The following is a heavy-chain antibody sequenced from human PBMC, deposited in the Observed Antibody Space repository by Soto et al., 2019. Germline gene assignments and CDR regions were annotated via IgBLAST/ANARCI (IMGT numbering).Heavy chain of an antibody. V-gene: IGHV4-59*01. D-gene: IGHD3-3*02. CDR1: GCSISSYY. J-gene: IGHJ6*03. CDR2: IYYSGST. CDR3: ARSRGIGIYYYYMDV. Sequence: SETLSLTCTVSGCSISSYYWNWIRQPPGKGLEWIGNIYYSGSTNYNPSLKSRVTISVDTSKNQFSLKVSSVTAADTAVYYCARSRGIGIYYYYMDVWGKGTTVTVSS.